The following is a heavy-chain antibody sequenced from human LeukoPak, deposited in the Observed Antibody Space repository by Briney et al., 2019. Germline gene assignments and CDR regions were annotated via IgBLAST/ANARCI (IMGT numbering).Heavy chain of an antibody. D-gene: IGHD5-12*01. CDR3: TRAIRHQLLSDY. CDR2: MNPELGST. J-gene: IGHJ4*02. Sequence: ASAKVACKASGYTFSNFDINWVRQATGQGPEWMGWMNPELGSTGYAQKFQGRVTMTRDSSKSTAYMELVNLRFEDSAIYYCTRAIRHQLLSDYWGQGTLVTVSS. CDR1: GYTFSNFD. V-gene: IGHV1-8*01.